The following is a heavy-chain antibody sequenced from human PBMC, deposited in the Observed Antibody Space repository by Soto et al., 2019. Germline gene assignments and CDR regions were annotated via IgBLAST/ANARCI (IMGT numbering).Heavy chain of an antibody. D-gene: IGHD5-12*01. CDR1: GYDFTRTW. Sequence: PGESLKISCKGSGYDFTRTWIGWVRQLPGKGLDWMGIIYPGDSETRYSPSFQGQVTISADRSSSTAYLQWSSLKTSDTAMYYCARLVGGYDSYFDHWGQGTRVT. CDR3: ARLVGGYDSYFDH. J-gene: IGHJ4*02. V-gene: IGHV5-51*01. CDR2: IYPGDSET.